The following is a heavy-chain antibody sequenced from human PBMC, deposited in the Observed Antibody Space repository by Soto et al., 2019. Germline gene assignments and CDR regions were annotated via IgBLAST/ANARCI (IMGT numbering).Heavy chain of an antibody. J-gene: IGHJ4*02. Sequence: ASVKVSCKASGYTFTSYGISWVRQAPGQGLEWMGWISAYNGNTNYAQKLQGRFTMTTDTSTSTAYMELRSLGSDDTAVYYCARDRGGYSGYGTFDYWGQGTLVTVSS. CDR1: GYTFTSYG. V-gene: IGHV1-18*01. CDR2: ISAYNGNT. D-gene: IGHD5-12*01. CDR3: ARDRGGYSGYGTFDY.